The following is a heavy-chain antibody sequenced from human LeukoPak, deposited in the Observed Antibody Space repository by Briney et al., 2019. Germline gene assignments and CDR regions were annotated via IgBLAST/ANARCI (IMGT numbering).Heavy chain of an antibody. Sequence: GGSLRLSCAASGFIFISYAMSWVRQAPGKGLEWVSAFSGSGGSTYYADSVKGRFTISRDNSKNTLYLQMNSLRAEDTAVYDCATINYGYSSSWQPFDYWGQGTLVTVSS. CDR3: ATINYGYSSSWQPFDY. CDR2: FSGSGGST. CDR1: GFIFISYA. D-gene: IGHD6-13*01. V-gene: IGHV3-23*01. J-gene: IGHJ4*02.